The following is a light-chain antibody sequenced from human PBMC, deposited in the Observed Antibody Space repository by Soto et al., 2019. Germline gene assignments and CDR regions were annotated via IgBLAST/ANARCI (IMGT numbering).Light chain of an antibody. J-gene: IGLJ1*01. Sequence: QSVLTQPASVSGSPGQSITISCTGTSSDVGNYKYVSWYQQHPGRAPRLVIYDVTNRPSGISDRFSGSKSGNTASLTISGLLAEDEADYYCTSYTSTSTYVFGTGTKVTVL. CDR2: DVT. CDR1: SSDVGNYKY. V-gene: IGLV2-14*03. CDR3: TSYTSTSTYV.